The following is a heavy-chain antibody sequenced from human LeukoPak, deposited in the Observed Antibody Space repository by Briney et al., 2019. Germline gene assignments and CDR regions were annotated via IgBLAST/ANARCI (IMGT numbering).Heavy chain of an antibody. D-gene: IGHD1-14*01. V-gene: IGHV3-23*01. CDR1: GFTFSSYS. CDR2: VIGSGGNT. J-gene: IGHJ4*02. Sequence: PGGSLRLSCAASGFTFSSYSMNWVRQAPGKGLEWVSTVIGSGGNTYYADSVRGRFTISRDNSKNTLYLQINSLGADDTAVYYCARGGLYKFDYWGQGTLVTVSS. CDR3: ARGGLYKFDY.